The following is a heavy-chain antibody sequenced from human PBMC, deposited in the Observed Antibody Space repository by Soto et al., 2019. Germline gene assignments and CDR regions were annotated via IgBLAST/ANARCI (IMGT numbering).Heavy chain of an antibody. CDR2: IYATGTT. CDR1: GASISGFY. J-gene: IGHJ5*02. CDR3: VRDGTKTLRDWFDP. D-gene: IGHD1-1*01. Sequence: SETLSLTCTVSGASISGFYWSWIRKSAGKGLEWIGRIYATGTTDYNPSLKSRIMMSVDTSKKQFSLKLRSVTAADTAVYYCVRDGTKTLRDWFDPWGQGISVTVSS. V-gene: IGHV4-4*07.